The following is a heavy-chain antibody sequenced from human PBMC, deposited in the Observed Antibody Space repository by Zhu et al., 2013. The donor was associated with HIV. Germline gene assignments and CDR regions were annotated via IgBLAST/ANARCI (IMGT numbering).Heavy chain of an antibody. J-gene: IGHJ3*02. CDR1: GGTFSSYA. Sequence: QVQLVQSGAEVKKPGSSVKVSCKASGGTFSSYAISWVRQAPGQGLEWMGGIIPIFGTANYAQKFQGRVTITADESTSTAYMELSSLRSEDTAVYYCARDNEVEMATIPAFDIWGQGTMVTVSS. CDR2: IIPIFGTA. CDR3: ARDNEVEMATIPAFDI. D-gene: IGHD5-12*01. V-gene: IGHV1-69*01.